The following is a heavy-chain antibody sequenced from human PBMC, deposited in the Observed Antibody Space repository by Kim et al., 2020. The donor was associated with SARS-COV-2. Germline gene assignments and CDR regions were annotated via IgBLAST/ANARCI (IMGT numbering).Heavy chain of an antibody. D-gene: IGHD3-9*01. V-gene: IGHV4-59*01. CDR3: AIDNDIWGVDDAFEI. J-gene: IGHJ3*02. CDR2: ISNIGST. Sequence: SETLSLTCTVSGGSIISYYWSGGRQPAGKVLEWMGYISNIGSTSYNPSLKSRVIMSVDTSKNHFSMRLRSVTAADTAVYYCAIDNDIWGVDDAFEIWGQGTAVTVS. CDR1: GGSIISYY.